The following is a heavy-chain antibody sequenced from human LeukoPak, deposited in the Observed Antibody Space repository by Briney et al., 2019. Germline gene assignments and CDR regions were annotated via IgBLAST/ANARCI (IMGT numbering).Heavy chain of an antibody. CDR1: GFTFSSYS. CDR2: ISGGSGST. V-gene: IGHV3-23*01. J-gene: IGHJ4*02. CDR3: AKHRFESGGYHSTD. Sequence: GGSLRLSCAASGFTFSSYSMNWVRQAPGKGLAWVSTISGGSGSTYCADSVKGRFTISRDNSKNTLYLQMNSLRDEDTAVYYCAKHRFESGGYHSTDWGQGTLVTVSS. D-gene: IGHD3-22*01.